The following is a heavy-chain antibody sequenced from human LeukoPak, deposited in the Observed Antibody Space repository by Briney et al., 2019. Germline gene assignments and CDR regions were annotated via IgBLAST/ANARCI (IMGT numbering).Heavy chain of an antibody. CDR1: GFTFSGYW. J-gene: IGHJ4*02. CDR3: ARELSGSSSRHFDY. V-gene: IGHV3-74*01. Sequence: PGGSLRLSCAASGFTFSGYWMHWVRQAPGKGLVWVSRINTDGGNTNYADSVKGRFTISRDNAKDTLYLQMNSLRAEDTAVYYCARELSGSSSRHFDYWGQGTLVTVSS. CDR2: INTDGGNT. D-gene: IGHD2-15*01.